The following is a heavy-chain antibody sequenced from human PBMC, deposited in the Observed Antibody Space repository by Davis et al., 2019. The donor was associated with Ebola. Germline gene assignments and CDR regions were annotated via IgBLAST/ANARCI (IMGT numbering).Heavy chain of an antibody. CDR2: IRSKAESYAT. Sequence: PGGSLRLSCAASGFSFSGSAMHWVRQASGKGLEWVGRIRSKAESYATAYAASVKGRFTISRDDSKNTAYLQMNSLKTEDTAVYYCSSWVAAADNDYWGQGTLVTVSS. CDR1: GFSFSGSA. CDR3: SSWVAAADNDY. D-gene: IGHD6-13*01. J-gene: IGHJ4*02. V-gene: IGHV3-73*01.